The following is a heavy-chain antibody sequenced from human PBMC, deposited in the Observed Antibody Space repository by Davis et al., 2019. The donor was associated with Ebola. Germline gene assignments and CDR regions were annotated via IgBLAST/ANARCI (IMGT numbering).Heavy chain of an antibody. CDR2: IYYSGST. CDR1: GGSISSYY. CDR3: ARGRGGYCSGGSCSYYYYYGMDV. D-gene: IGHD2-15*01. J-gene: IGHJ6*02. V-gene: IGHV4-59*12. Sequence: SETLSLTCTVSGGSISSYYWSWIRQPPGKGLEWIGYIYYSGSTNYNPSLKSRVTISVDTSKNQFSLKLSSVTAADTAVYYCARGRGGYCSGGSCSYYYYYGMDVWGQGTTVTVSS.